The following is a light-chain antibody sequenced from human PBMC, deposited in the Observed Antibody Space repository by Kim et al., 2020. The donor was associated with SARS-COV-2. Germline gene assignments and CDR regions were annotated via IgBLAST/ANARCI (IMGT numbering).Light chain of an antibody. J-gene: IGLJ1*01. V-gene: IGLV3-19*01. Sequence: LGQTVRITWQGDSLRSYYASWYQQKPGQAPVLVIYGKNNRPSGIPDRFSGSSSGNTASLTITGAQAEDEADYYCNSRDSSGNHYVFGTGTKVTVL. CDR2: GKN. CDR1: SLRSYY. CDR3: NSRDSSGNHYV.